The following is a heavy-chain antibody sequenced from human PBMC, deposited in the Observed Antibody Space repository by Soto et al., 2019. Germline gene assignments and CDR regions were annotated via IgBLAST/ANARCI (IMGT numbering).Heavy chain of an antibody. V-gene: IGHV4-30-4*08. CDR3: ARVLGDSSTLYFDY. D-gene: IGHD2-21*02. CDR2: IYYSGVT. J-gene: IGHJ4*02. Sequence: SETLSLTCTVSGGSISSGDYYWSWIRQPPGKGLEWIGYIYYSGVTYYSPSLKSRLTISLDTSRTQFSLKVTSVTAADTAVYYCARVLGDSSTLYFDYWGQGALVTVSS. CDR1: GGSISSGDYY.